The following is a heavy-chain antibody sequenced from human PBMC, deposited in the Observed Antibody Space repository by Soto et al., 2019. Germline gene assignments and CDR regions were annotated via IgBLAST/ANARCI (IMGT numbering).Heavy chain of an antibody. J-gene: IGHJ4*02. CDR2: MNPNSGNT. D-gene: IGHD3-3*01. Sequence: GASVKVSCKASGYTFTSYDINWVRQATGQGLEWMGWMNPNSGNTGYAQKFQGRVTMTRNTSISTAYMELSSLRSEDTAVYYCARAPPGNYDFWSGYYTLSDYWGQGILVTVSS. CDR3: ARAPPGNYDFWSGYYTLSDY. V-gene: IGHV1-8*01. CDR1: GYTFTSYD.